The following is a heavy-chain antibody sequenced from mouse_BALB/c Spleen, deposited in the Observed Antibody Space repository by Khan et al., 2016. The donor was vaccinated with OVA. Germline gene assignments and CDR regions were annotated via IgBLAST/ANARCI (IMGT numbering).Heavy chain of an antibody. Sequence: QVQLKESGPGLVAPSQSLSITCSVSGFSLTVYGVSWIRQPPGKGLEWLGVIWGGGSTFYNSVLESRLSISKDNSKSQVFLKMNSLQTDDTAMYYCAKGVWSYYYAVDYWGQGTSVTVSS. CDR3: AKGVWSYYYAVDY. J-gene: IGHJ4*01. D-gene: IGHD2-10*02. CDR2: IWGGGST. CDR1: GFSLTVYG. V-gene: IGHV2-6-5*01.